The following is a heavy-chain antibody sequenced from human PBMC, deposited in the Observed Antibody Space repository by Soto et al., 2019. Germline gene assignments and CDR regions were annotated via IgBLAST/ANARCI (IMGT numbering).Heavy chain of an antibody. V-gene: IGHV3-23*01. CDR3: SKGNNGVLRFLEWLLRRPQLQTWFDP. D-gene: IGHD3-3*01. J-gene: IGHJ5*02. CDR2: ISGSGGST. Sequence: PGGSLRLSCAASGFTFSSYAMSWVRQAPGKGLEWVSAISGSGGSTYYADSVKGRFTISRDNSKNTLYLQMNSLRAEDTAVYYCSKGNNGVLRFLEWLLRRPQLQTWFDPWGQGTLVTVSS. CDR1: GFTFSSYA.